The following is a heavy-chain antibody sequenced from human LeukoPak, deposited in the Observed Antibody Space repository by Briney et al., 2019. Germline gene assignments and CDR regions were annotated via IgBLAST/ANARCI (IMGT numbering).Heavy chain of an antibody. J-gene: IGHJ4*02. V-gene: IGHV3-21*01. CDR2: ISSSSSYI. D-gene: IGHD3-9*01. Sequence: GGSLRLSCAASGFTFSSYSKNWVRQAPGKGLKWVSSISSSSSYIYYADSVKGRFTISRDNAKNSLYLQMNSLRAEDTAVYYCARPRYDILTGTSDHWGQGTLVTVSS. CDR1: GFTFSSYS. CDR3: ARPRYDILTGTSDH.